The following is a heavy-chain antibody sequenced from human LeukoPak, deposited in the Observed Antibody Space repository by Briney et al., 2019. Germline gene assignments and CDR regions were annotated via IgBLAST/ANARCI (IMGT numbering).Heavy chain of an antibody. V-gene: IGHV5-51*01. J-gene: IGHJ4*02. CDR2: IYPALSDT. CDR3: ESGDGYTNRNDIDY. D-gene: IGHD5-24*01. CDR1: GYSFTSYW. Sequence: GESLKISCKGSGYSFTSYWTGWGRQMPGKGLEWMGVIYPALSDTRYSPSFQAEFTISAEKSISTASRHWSSLKATDTPMYYCESGDGYTNRNDIDYWRQGTLVTVSS.